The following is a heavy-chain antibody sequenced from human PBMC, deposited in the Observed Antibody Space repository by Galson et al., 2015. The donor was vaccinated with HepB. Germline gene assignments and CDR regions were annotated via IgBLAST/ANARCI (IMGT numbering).Heavy chain of an antibody. J-gene: IGHJ6*03. D-gene: IGHD6-13*01. V-gene: IGHV3-15*07. CDR2: IKSKTDGGTT. Sequence: SLRLSCAASGFTXXXAWMNWVRQAPGKGLEWVGRIKSKTDGGTTDYAAPXKGRFTISRDDSKNTLYLQMNSLKTEGXAVYYCTTPGRERAAEEYYYYYYMDVWGXXTTVTXSS. CDR3: TTPGRERAAEEYYYYYYMDV. CDR1: GFTXXXAW.